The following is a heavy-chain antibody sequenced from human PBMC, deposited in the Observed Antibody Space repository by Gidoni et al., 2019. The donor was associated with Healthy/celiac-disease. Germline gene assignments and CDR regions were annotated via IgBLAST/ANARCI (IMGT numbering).Heavy chain of an antibody. CDR1: GFTFSSYS. CDR2: ISSSSSYI. Sequence: EVQLVESGGGLVKPGGSLRLSCAASGFTFSSYSMNWVRQAPGKGLEWVSSISSSSSYIYYADSVKGRFTISRDNAKNSLYLQMNSLRAEDTAVYYCARDRGSGSYSYYYYGMDVWGQGTTVTVSS. D-gene: IGHD1-26*01. CDR3: ARDRGSGSYSYYYYGMDV. J-gene: IGHJ6*02. V-gene: IGHV3-21*01.